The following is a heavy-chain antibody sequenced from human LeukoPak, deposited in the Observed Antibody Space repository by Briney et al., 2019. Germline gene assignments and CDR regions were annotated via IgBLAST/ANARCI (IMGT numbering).Heavy chain of an antibody. CDR1: GGSFSGYY. J-gene: IGHJ6*02. D-gene: IGHD4-11*01. Sequence: PSETLSLTCAVYGGSFSGYYWSWIRQPPGKGLEWIGEINHSGSTNYNPSLKSRVTISVDTSKNQFSLKLSSVTAADTAVYYCASPTTVYYYYGMDVWGQGTTVTVSS. CDR3: ASPTTVYYYYGMDV. CDR2: INHSGST. V-gene: IGHV4-34*01.